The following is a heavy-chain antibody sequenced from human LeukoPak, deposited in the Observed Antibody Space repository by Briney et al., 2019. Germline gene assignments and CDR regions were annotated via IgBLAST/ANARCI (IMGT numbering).Heavy chain of an antibody. Sequence: GGSLRLSCAASGFTFSTYSMNWVRQAPGKGLECVSSISSSGAYIYYADSVKGRFTISRDNAKKTLYLQMNSLRAEDTAIYYCVGNYYDSSGLDYWGQGTLVTVSS. CDR2: ISSSGAYI. V-gene: IGHV3-21*01. D-gene: IGHD3-22*01. J-gene: IGHJ4*02. CDR3: VGNYYDSSGLDY. CDR1: GFTFSTYS.